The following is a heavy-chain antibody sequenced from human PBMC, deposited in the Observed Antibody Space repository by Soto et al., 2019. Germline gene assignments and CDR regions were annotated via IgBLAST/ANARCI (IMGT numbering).Heavy chain of an antibody. J-gene: IGHJ4*02. Sequence: QVQLVQSGAEVKKPGSSVKVSCKASGGTFSSYAISWVRQAPGQGLEWMGGIIPIFGTANYAEKFQGRVTITADESTGTAYMELSSLRSEDTAVYYCARGGGGGPQRTDLFDYWGQGTLVTVSS. CDR1: GGTFSSYA. CDR2: IIPIFGTA. D-gene: IGHD3-16*01. CDR3: ARGGGGGPQRTDLFDY. V-gene: IGHV1-69*01.